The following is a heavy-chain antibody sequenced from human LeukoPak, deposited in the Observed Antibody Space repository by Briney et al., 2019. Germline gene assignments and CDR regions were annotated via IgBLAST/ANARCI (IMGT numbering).Heavy chain of an antibody. J-gene: IGHJ6*03. CDR2: ITGSGGNR. D-gene: IGHD2-2*01. Sequence: GGSLRLSCAASGFTFSSHGMNWVRQAPGKGLEWVSGITGSGGNRYYADSVKGRFTISRDNSKDTLYMKMNNLRAEDTAVYYCARSAHYCSGSSCYYYYFYYMDVWGKGTTVTISS. V-gene: IGHV3-23*01. CDR3: ARSAHYCSGSSCYYYYFYYMDV. CDR1: GFTFSSHG.